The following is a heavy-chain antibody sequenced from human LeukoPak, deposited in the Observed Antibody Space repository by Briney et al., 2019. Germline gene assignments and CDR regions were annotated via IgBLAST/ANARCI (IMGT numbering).Heavy chain of an antibody. CDR2: INSDGSST. J-gene: IGHJ6*01. Sequence: SGGSLRLSCAASGFTFSTYWMHLVRQAPGKGLVWVSRINSDGSSTTYADSVKGRFTISRDNAKNTLYLQMNSLRAEDTAVYYCARDDAFRGVAMDVWGQGTTVTVSS. D-gene: IGHD3-16*01. CDR1: GFTFSTYW. V-gene: IGHV3-74*01. CDR3: ARDDAFRGVAMDV.